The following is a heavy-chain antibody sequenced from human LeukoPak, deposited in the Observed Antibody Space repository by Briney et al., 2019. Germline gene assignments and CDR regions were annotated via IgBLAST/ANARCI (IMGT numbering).Heavy chain of an antibody. Sequence: SETLSLTCTVSGGSISSYYWSWIRQPPGKGLEWIGEINHSGSTNYNPSLKSRVTISVDTSRNQFSLRLSSVTAADTAVYYCARGQRITMTDWGQGTLVTVSS. V-gene: IGHV4-34*01. D-gene: IGHD3-22*01. CDR3: ARGQRITMTD. CDR1: GGSISSYY. J-gene: IGHJ4*02. CDR2: INHSGST.